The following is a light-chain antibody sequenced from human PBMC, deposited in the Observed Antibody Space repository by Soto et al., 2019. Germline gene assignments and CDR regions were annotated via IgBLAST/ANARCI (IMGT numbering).Light chain of an antibody. CDR1: SSDVGGYNY. V-gene: IGLV2-14*01. Sequence: QSALTQPASVSGSPGQSITMSCTGTSSDVGGYNYVSWYQQHPGKAPKLMIYDVSNRPSGVSNRFSGSKSGNTASLTISGLQAEDEAYYYCSSYTSSSTLVVFGGGTKLTVL. J-gene: IGLJ2*01. CDR2: DVS. CDR3: SSYTSSSTLVV.